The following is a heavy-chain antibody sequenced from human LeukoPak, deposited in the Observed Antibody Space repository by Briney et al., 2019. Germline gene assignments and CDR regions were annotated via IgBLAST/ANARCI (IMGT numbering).Heavy chain of an antibody. D-gene: IGHD3-16*01. CDR1: GYTFTNYD. CDR2: INPNSGRT. CDR3: ARVTYTAPDC. V-gene: IGHV1-8*03. Sequence: GASLKVSCKASGYTFTNYDINWVRQATGQGLEWMGWINPNSGRTGYAQRFQGRVTITINTSINTAYMELSSLRSEDTAVYYCARVTYTAPDCWGQGTLVSVSS. J-gene: IGHJ4*02.